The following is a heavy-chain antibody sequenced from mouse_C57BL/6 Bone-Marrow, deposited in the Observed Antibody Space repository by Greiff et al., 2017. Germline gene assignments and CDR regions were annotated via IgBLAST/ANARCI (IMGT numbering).Heavy chain of an antibody. D-gene: IGHD1-1*01. V-gene: IGHV14-4*01. CDR3: TTYYGSSYDWYFDV. J-gene: IGHJ1*03. CDR1: GFNIKDDY. CDR2: IGPEGGYT. Sequence: EVQLQQSGAELVRPGASLKLSCAASGFNIKDDYMHWVRQTPEKSLEWVGWIGPEGGYTDYASNFQGRSTITADTSSNTVYLQMSSLTSEDTAVYYCTTYYGSSYDWYFDVWGTGTTVTVSS.